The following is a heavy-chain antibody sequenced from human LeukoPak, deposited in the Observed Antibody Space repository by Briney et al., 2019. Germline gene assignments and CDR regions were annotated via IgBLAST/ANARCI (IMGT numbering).Heavy chain of an antibody. J-gene: IGHJ5*02. Sequence: PGGSLRLPCAASGFSFSNYPMSWVRQAPGKGLEWVSAITTGGGTYYAGSVKGRFSISRDNSKNTVYLQMNSLRVEDTAVYYCAKEDFSDHTTGFGPWGQGTLVTVSS. CDR2: ITTGGGT. CDR1: GFSFSNYP. D-gene: IGHD1-1*01. CDR3: AKEDFSDHTTGFGP. V-gene: IGHV3-23*01.